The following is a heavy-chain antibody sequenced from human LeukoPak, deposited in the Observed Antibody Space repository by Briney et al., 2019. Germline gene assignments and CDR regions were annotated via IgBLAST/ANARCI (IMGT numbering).Heavy chain of an antibody. J-gene: IGHJ4*02. D-gene: IGHD5-12*01. V-gene: IGHV3-30-3*01. CDR1: GFSVSSKY. CDR2: ISYDGSNK. CDR3: ARDRGYSGYDLIPYFDY. Sequence: PGGSLRLSCAASGFSVSSKYMSWVRQAPGKGLEWVAVISYDGSNKYYADSVKGRFTISRDNSKNTLYLQMNSLRAEDTAVYYCARDRGYSGYDLIPYFDYWGQGTLVTVSS.